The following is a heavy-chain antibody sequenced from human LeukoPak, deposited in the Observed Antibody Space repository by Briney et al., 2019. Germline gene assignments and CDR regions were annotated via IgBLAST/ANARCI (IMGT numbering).Heavy chain of an antibody. Sequence: SETLSLTCTVSGGFISSSSYYWVWIRQPPGKGLEWIGSIYYSGSTYYNPSLKSRVTISVDTSKNQFSLKLSSVTAADTAVYYCARLPAEYERQLAEVVDYWGQGTLVTVSS. V-gene: IGHV4-39*07. CDR3: ARLPAEYERQLAEVVDY. J-gene: IGHJ4*02. CDR2: IYYSGST. CDR1: GGFISSSSYY. D-gene: IGHD6-6*01.